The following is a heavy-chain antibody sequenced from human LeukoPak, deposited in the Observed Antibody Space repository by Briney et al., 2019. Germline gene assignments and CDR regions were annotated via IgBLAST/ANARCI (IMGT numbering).Heavy chain of an antibody. Sequence: GGSLTLSWAAYAFTFSSYAMHWVRQAPGKGLEYVPGISSNGGTTNYANYVKGRFITSRDNSKNTLSLQMDSMRAEDMAVYYCARGTSAWLLYIWFDPWGQGTMVTVSS. D-gene: IGHD3-22*01. V-gene: IGHV3-64*01. J-gene: IGHJ5*02. CDR3: ARGTSAWLLYIWFDP. CDR2: ISSNGGTT. CDR1: AFTFSSYA.